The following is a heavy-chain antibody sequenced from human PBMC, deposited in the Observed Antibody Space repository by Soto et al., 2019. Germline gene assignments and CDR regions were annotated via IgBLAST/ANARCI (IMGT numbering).Heavy chain of an antibody. CDR2: IYYSGST. J-gene: IGHJ4*02. V-gene: IGHV4-39*01. Sequence: QLQLQESGPGLVKPSETLSLTCTVSGGSISSSSYYWGWIRQPPGKGLEWIGSIYYSGSTYYNPSLKSRVTISVDTSKNQFSLKLSSVTAADTAVYYCARLLVATSHFDYWGQGTLVTVSS. CDR1: GGSISSSSYY. D-gene: IGHD5-12*01. CDR3: ARLLVATSHFDY.